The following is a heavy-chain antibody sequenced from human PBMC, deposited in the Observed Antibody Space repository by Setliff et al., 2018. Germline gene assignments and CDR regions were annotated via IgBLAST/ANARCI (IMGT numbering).Heavy chain of an antibody. V-gene: IGHV4-30-2*01. Sequence: SETLSLTCAVSGGSISSGDASWSWVRQPPGKGLEWIGYIYHAGSTNYNPSLKSRVTISVDTSKNQFSLKLSSVTAADTAVYYCARVPLHSGSYGEYYYYGMDVWGQGTTVTVSS. CDR3: ARVPLHSGSYGEYYYYGMDV. J-gene: IGHJ6*02. CDR1: GGSISSGDAS. CDR2: IYHAGST. D-gene: IGHD1-26*01.